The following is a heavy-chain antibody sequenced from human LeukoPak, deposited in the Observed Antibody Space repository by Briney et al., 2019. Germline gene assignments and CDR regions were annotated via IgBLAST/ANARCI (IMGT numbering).Heavy chain of an antibody. CDR2: IYPGASDT. Sequence: GESLKISCQTSGYSFTTYWIGWVRQMPGKGLEWMGIIYPGASDTRYSPSFQGQVTISADKPSSTAYLQWSSLKASDTAMYYCARRPQDGGSTSRYAGGGAFDIWGQGTMVTVSS. CDR1: GYSFTTYW. V-gene: IGHV5-51*01. D-gene: IGHD2-2*01. J-gene: IGHJ3*02. CDR3: ARRPQDGGSTSRYAGGGAFDI.